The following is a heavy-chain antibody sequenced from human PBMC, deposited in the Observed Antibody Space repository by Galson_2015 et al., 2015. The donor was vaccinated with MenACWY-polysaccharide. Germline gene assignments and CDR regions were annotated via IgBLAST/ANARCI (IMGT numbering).Heavy chain of an antibody. V-gene: IGHV4-31*03. CDR2: ISYDGGT. Sequence: TLSLTCTVSGDSITSGGYFWSWIRQHPGEGLEWIASISYDGGTYYNPSLKSRVTISVDTPKNQFSLKLNSVTAADTAVYYCARGGRAGSNRNWFDPWGQGTLVTVSS. D-gene: IGHD3-16*01. J-gene: IGHJ5*02. CDR1: GDSITSGGYF. CDR3: ARGGRAGSNRNWFDP.